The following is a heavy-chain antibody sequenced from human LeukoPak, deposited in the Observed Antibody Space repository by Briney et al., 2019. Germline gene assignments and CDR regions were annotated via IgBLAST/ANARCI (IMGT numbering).Heavy chain of an antibody. CDR1: GFTISSYG. D-gene: IGHD5-18*01. CDR3: AKDLGYSYGFSPGGY. CDR2: ISYDGSNK. V-gene: IGHV3-30*18. J-gene: IGHJ4*02. Sequence: PARTLRLSCAASGFTISSYGLHWVRQAPGQGLEWVAVISYDGSNKYYADSVKGRFTISRDNSKNTLYLQMNSLRAEDTAVYYCAKDLGYSYGFSPGGYWGQGTLVTVSS.